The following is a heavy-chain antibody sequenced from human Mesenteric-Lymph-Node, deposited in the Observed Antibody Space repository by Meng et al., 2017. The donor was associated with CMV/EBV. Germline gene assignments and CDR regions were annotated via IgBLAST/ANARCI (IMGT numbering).Heavy chain of an antibody. V-gene: IGHV4-59*01. J-gene: IGHJ6*02. Sequence: GSLRLSCTVSGASISTSYWTWIRQPPGKGLEWIGYFYYTGYTNYNPSLKSRATISADTSKNQFSLKLSSVTAADTAVYYCATGTYYCSTTSCYPDVWGQGTTVTVSS. CDR3: ATGTYYCSTTSCYPDV. CDR2: FYYTGYT. CDR1: GASISTSY. D-gene: IGHD2-2*01.